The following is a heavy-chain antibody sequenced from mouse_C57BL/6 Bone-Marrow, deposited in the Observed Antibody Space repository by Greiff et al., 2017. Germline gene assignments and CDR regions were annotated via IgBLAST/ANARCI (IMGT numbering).Heavy chain of an antibody. D-gene: IGHD2-5*01. CDR1: GYAFSSSW. CDR3: AKGAYYSNRFAY. V-gene: IGHV1-82*01. J-gene: IGHJ3*01. CDR2: IYPGDGDT. Sequence: VQLQQSGPELVKPGASVKISCKASGYAFSSSWMNWVKQRPGKGLEWIGRIYPGDGDTNYNGKFKGKATLTADKSSSTAYMQLSSLTSEDSAVYCCAKGAYYSNRFAYWGQGTLVTVSA.